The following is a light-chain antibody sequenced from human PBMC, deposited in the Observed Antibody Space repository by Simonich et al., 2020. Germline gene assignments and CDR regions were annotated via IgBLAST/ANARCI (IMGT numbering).Light chain of an antibody. CDR3: MQALQTPYT. V-gene: IGKV2-29*03. J-gene: IGKJ2*01. Sequence: DIVMTQTPLSLSVTPGQPASISCKSSQSLLHSDGKTYLYWYLQKPGQSPQLLIYEVSNRFPGVPDRFSCSESGTYFTLKISRVEAEDVGVYYCMQALQTPYTFGQGTKLEIK. CDR2: EVS. CDR1: QSLLHSDGKTY.